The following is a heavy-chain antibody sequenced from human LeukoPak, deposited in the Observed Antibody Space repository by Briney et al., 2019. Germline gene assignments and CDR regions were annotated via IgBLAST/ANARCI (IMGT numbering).Heavy chain of an antibody. CDR2: ISAYNGNT. Sequence: ASVKVSCKASGYTFTSYGISWVRQAPGQGLEWMGWISAYNGNTNYAQKLQGRVTMTTDTSTSTAYMELRSLRSDDTAVYYCARSGDCGGDCHFFDYWGQGTLVTVSS. CDR3: ARSGDCGGDCHFFDY. J-gene: IGHJ4*02. D-gene: IGHD2-21*02. CDR1: GYTFTSYG. V-gene: IGHV1-18*01.